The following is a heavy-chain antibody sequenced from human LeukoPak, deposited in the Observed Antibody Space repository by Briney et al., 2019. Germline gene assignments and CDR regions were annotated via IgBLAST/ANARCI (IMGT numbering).Heavy chain of an antibody. V-gene: IGHV3-23*01. CDR3: ARGNTLRFLPWGAFDI. Sequence: GGSLRLSCAASGFTFSSYAMSWVRQAPGKGLEWVSAISGSGGSTYYADSVKGRFTISRDNSKNTLYLQMNSLRAEDTAVYYCARGNTLRFLPWGAFDIWGQGTMVTVSS. CDR1: GFTFSSYA. D-gene: IGHD3-3*01. CDR2: ISGSGGST. J-gene: IGHJ3*02.